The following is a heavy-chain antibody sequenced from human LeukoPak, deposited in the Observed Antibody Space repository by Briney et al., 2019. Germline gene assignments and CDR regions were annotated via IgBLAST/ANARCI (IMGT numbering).Heavy chain of an antibody. CDR2: ISGSGGST. D-gene: IGHD2-21*02. CDR1: GFIFSSFA. V-gene: IGHV3-23*01. CDR3: ANGPYCGGDCYSRPPFDY. Sequence: GGSLRLSCAASGFIFSSFAMCWVSQVPGKGLEWVSAISGSGGSTYYAASVKGRFTISRDNSKNTLYLQMNSLRAEDTAVYYCANGPYCGGDCYSRPPFDYWGQGTLVTVSS. J-gene: IGHJ4*02.